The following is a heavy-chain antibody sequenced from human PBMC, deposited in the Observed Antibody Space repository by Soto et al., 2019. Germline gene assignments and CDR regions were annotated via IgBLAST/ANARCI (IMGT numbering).Heavy chain of an antibody. V-gene: IGHV1-2*02. CDR2: FNPKGGGT. CDR3: AREVAGQYYFDY. D-gene: IGHD6-19*01. CDR1: GYTFTGYY. Sequence: ASVKVSCKASGYTFTGYYMHWVRQAPGQGLEWMGWFNPKGGGTNYAQKFQGRVTMTEDTSIDTAYMELSSLRSEDTAVYYCAREVAGQYYFDYWGQGTLVTVSS. J-gene: IGHJ4*02.